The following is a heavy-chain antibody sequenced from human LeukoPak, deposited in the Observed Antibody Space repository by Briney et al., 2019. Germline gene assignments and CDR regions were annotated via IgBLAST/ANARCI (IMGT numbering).Heavy chain of an antibody. D-gene: IGHD1-20*01. CDR3: ARRRYNWNAIDY. V-gene: IGHV3-11*01. Sequence: GGSLRLSCAASGFTFSDFYMSWIRQAPGKGLEWVSYISSSGSTIYYADSVKGRFTISRDNAKNSLYLQMNSLRAEDTAVYYCARRRYNWNAIDYWGQGALVTVSS. J-gene: IGHJ4*02. CDR1: GFTFSDFY. CDR2: ISSSGSTI.